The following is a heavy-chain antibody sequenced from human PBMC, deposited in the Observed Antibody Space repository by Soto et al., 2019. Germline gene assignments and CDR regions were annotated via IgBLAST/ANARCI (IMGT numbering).Heavy chain of an antibody. Sequence: SVKVSCKASGGTFSSYAITWVRQAPGQGLEWMGGIIPIFGTANYAQKFQGRVTITADESTSTAYMELSSLRSEDTAVYYCARDRGPSSGYYPYXFDPWGQGTLVTVSS. V-gene: IGHV1-69*13. J-gene: IGHJ5*02. CDR1: GGTFSSYA. CDR3: ARDRGPSSGYYPYXFDP. CDR2: IIPIFGTA. D-gene: IGHD3-22*01.